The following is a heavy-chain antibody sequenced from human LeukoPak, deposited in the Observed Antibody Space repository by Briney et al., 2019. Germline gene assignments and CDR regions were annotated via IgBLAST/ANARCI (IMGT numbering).Heavy chain of an antibody. CDR3: ATAYLGDYYGSGSSFDY. D-gene: IGHD3-10*01. CDR2: IYYSGST. V-gene: IGHV4-39*07. J-gene: IGHJ4*02. Sequence: SETLSLTCTVSGGSISSSSYYWGWIRQPPGKGLEWIGSIYYSGSTYYNPSLKSRVTISVDTYKNQFSLKLSSVTAADTAVYYCATAYLGDYYGSGSSFDYWGQGTLVTVSS. CDR1: GGSISSSSYY.